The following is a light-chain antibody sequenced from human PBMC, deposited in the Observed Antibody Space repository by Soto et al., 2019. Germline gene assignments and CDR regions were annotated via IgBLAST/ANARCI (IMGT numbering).Light chain of an antibody. V-gene: IGKV1-27*01. Sequence: DIQMTQSPSSLSASVGDRVTITCRASQGMSNYLAWYQQKPGKVPKLLIYAASTLKSRVPSRFSGSGSGTDFTLAISSLQPEDVATYDCQKYNSALRTFGQGTKVEIK. J-gene: IGKJ1*01. CDR3: QKYNSALRT. CDR1: QGMSNY. CDR2: AAS.